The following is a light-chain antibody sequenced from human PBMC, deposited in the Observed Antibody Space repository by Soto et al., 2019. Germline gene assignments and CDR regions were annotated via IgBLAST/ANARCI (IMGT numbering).Light chain of an antibody. J-gene: IGKJ5*01. CDR3: QQRSNWPIT. CDR1: QSISSW. CDR2: KAS. V-gene: IGKV1-5*03. Sequence: DIQMTQSPSTLSASVGDRVTITCRASQSISSWLAWYQQKPGKAPNLLIYKASTLESGVPSRFSGSGSGTDFTLTISSLEPEDFAVYYCQQRSNWPITFGQGTRLEIK.